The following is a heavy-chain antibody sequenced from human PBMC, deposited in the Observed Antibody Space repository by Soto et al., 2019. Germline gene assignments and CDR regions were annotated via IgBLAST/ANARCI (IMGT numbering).Heavy chain of an antibody. J-gene: IGHJ4*02. CDR3: ASQRGLGGSLRYRYFDC. D-gene: IGHD5-12*01. Sequence: GGSLRLSCAASGFTFSSCAMGWVRQAPGKGLEWVSGISGNGGSTYYADSVKGRFTISRDTSKNTLYLQMDSLGAEDTAMYYCASQRGLGGSLRYRYFDCWGQGTLVTVSS. V-gene: IGHV3-23*01. CDR1: GFTFSSCA. CDR2: ISGNGGST.